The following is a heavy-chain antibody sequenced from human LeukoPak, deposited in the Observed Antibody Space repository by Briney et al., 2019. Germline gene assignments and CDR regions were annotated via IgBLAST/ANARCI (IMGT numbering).Heavy chain of an antibody. V-gene: IGHV1-18*01. D-gene: IGHD2-2*01. J-gene: IGHJ4*02. Sequence: ASVKVSCKASGYTFSRYGISWVRRAPGQGLEWMGWISADNDKTKFVEKFKGRVTLTKDTSTNTAYMELMNLTFNDTAVYYCARDWSLVPAADFEYWGQGTLVTVSS. CDR1: GYTFSRYG. CDR3: ARDWSLVPAADFEY. CDR2: ISADNDKT.